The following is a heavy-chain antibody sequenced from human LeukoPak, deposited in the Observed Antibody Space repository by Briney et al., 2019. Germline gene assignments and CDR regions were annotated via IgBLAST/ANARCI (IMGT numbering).Heavy chain of an antibody. D-gene: IGHD3-10*01. V-gene: IGHV4-59*08. CDR3: ARLVIP. CDR2: IYYSGST. J-gene: IGHJ5*02. CDR1: GGSISDYY. Sequence: SSETLSLTCTVSGGSISDYYWSWIRQPPGKGLEWIGYIYYSGSTNYNPSLKSRVTMSVDTSKNQFSLKLTSVTAADTAVYYCARLVIPWGQGILVTVSS.